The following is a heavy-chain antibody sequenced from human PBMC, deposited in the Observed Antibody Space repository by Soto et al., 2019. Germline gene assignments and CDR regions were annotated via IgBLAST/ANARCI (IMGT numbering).Heavy chain of an antibody. CDR3: ARDWGSGLESRYYYYYGMDV. CDR1: GFTFSSYG. Sequence: GGSLRLSCAASGFTFSSYGMHWVRQAPGKGLEWVAVIWYDGSNKYYADSVKGRFTISRDNSKNTLYLQMNSLRAEDTAVYYCARDWGSGLESRYYYYYGMDVWGQGTTVTVSS. D-gene: IGHD3-16*01. CDR2: IWYDGSNK. V-gene: IGHV3-33*01. J-gene: IGHJ6*01.